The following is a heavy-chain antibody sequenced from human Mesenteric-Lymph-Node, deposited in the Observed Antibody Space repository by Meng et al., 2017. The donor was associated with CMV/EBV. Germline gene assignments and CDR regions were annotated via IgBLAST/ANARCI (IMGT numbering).Heavy chain of an antibody. CDR1: ADTFRFYG. Sequence: CKASADTFRFYGISWVRQVHGQGLEWMGRIAPMVSRTDYAGKFQGRVSLTADKSTSTFYMELRSLTSEDTAMYYCARDICGGDCYIDYWGQGTLVTVSS. D-gene: IGHD2-21*02. V-gene: IGHV1-69*04. CDR3: ARDICGGDCYIDY. CDR2: IAPMVSRT. J-gene: IGHJ4*02.